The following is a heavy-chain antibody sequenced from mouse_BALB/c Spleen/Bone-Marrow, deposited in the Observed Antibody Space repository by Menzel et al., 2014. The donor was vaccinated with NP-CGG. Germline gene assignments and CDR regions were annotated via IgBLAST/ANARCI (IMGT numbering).Heavy chain of an antibody. CDR1: GYTFTSYC. CDR2: IYPGNSDT. J-gene: IGHJ2*01. CDR3: TREGLLRLRYFDY. V-gene: IGHV1-5*01. D-gene: IGHD1-2*01. Sequence: VQLQQSGTVLARPGASVKMSCKASGYTFTSYCMHWVKQRPGQGQEWIGAIYPGNSDTSYNQKFKGKAKLTAVTSTSTAYMELSSLTNEDSAVYYCTREGLLRLRYFDYWGQGTTLTVSS.